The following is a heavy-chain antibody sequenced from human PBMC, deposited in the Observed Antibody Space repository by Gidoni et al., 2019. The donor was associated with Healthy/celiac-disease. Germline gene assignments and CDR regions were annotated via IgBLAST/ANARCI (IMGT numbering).Heavy chain of an antibody. CDR2: IYSGGST. Sequence: EVQLVESGGGLIQPGGALRLSCAASGFTVSLNYMSWVRQAPGKGLEWVSVIYSGGSTYYADSVKGRFTISRDNSKNTLYLQMNSLRAEDTAVYYCARGIAAAGYTVNFDYWGQGTLVTVSS. J-gene: IGHJ4*02. V-gene: IGHV3-53*01. CDR3: ARGIAAAGYTVNFDY. CDR1: GFTVSLNY. D-gene: IGHD6-13*01.